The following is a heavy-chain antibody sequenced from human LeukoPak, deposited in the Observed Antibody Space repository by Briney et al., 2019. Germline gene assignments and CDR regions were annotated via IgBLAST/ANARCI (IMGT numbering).Heavy chain of an antibody. J-gene: IGHJ4*02. CDR3: ARDRYPFDY. V-gene: IGHV1-18*01. CDR1: GYTFSTYG. Sequence: GASVKVSCKASGYTFSTYGISWVRQAPGQGLEWMGWISAHNGSTNFAQKFQGRVTMTRDTSTSTADMELRSLRSDDTAVYYCARDRYPFDYWGQGTLVTVSS. D-gene: IGHD1-14*01. CDR2: ISAHNGST.